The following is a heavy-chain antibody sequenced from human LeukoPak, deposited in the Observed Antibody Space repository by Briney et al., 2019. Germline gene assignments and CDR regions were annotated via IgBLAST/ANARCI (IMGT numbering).Heavy chain of an antibody. J-gene: IGHJ4*02. CDR2: IYSGGST. V-gene: IGHV3-53*01. CDR1: GFTVSSTY. D-gene: IGHD5-18*01. CDR3: IYGYTLDF. Sequence: GGPLRLSCAASGFTVSSTYMIWVRQAPGKGLEWVSVIYSGGSTNYADSVKGRFTISRDNSKNTLYLQMNSLSAEDTAVYYCIYGYTLDFWGQGTLVTVSS.